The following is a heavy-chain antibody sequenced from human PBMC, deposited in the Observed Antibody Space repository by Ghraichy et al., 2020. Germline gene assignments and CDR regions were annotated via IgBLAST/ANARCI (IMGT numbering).Heavy chain of an antibody. CDR2: IWYDGSNK. CDR1: GFTFSSYG. CDR3: ARDGGFWSGYYIDYYYYGMDV. J-gene: IGHJ6*02. V-gene: IGHV3-33*01. Sequence: GGSLRLSCAASGFTFSSYGMHWVRQAPGKGLEWVAVIWYDGSNKYYADSVKGRFTISRDNSKNTLYLQMNSLRAEETAVYYCARDGGFWSGYYIDYYYYGMDVWGQGTTVTVSS. D-gene: IGHD3-3*01.